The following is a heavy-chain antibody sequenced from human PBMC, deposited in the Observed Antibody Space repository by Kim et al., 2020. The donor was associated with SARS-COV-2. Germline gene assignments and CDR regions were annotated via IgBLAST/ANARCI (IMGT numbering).Heavy chain of an antibody. Sequence: YYADSVKGRFTISRDNAKNSLYLQMNSLRAEDTAVYYCARISGYEPYFDYWGQGTLVTVSS. D-gene: IGHD5-12*01. V-gene: IGHV3-21*01. J-gene: IGHJ4*02. CDR3: ARISGYEPYFDY.